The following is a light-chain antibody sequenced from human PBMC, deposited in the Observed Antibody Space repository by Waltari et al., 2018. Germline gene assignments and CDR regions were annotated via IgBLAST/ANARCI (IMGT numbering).Light chain of an antibody. CDR1: QSLGNSDGNTY. CDR2: QVS. V-gene: IGKV2-30*01. CDR3: VQGSHGPWK. Sequence: DVVMTQSPLSLPVTPGQPASISCRSRQSLGNSDGNTYLTWSQQTPGQPPRRLIYQVSNRDARVPGRFLGSGAGTDSTLKIRRVEAEDVGPYCCVQGSHGPWKFGQGTKVEIK. J-gene: IGKJ1*01.